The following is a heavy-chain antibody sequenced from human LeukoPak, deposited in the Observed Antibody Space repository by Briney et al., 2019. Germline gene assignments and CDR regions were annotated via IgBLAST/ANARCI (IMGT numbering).Heavy chain of an antibody. CDR3: ASPLLGN. CDR2: IYHSGST. Sequence: PSETLSLTCTVSGYSISSGYYWGWIRQPPGKGLEWIGSIYHSGSTYYNPSLKSRVTISVDTSKNQFSLKLSSVTAADTAVYYCASPLLGNWGQGTLVTVSS. CDR1: GYSISSGYY. V-gene: IGHV4-38-2*02. J-gene: IGHJ4*02. D-gene: IGHD2-15*01.